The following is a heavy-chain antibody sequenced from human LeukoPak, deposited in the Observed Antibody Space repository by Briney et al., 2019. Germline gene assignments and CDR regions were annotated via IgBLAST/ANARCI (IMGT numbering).Heavy chain of an antibody. Sequence: GGSLRLSCAASGFTFSSYWMSWVRQAPGKGLEWVAFIRYDGSNKYYADSVKGRFTISRDNSKNTLYLQMNSLRAEDTAVYYCAKDQNTMVRGIILGEYDYWGQGTLVTVS. D-gene: IGHD3-10*01. V-gene: IGHV3-30*02. CDR3: AKDQNTMVRGIILGEYDY. CDR2: IRYDGSNK. CDR1: GFTFSSYW. J-gene: IGHJ4*02.